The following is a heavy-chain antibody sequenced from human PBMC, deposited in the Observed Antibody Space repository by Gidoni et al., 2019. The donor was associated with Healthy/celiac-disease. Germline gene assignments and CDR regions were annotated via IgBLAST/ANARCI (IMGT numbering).Heavy chain of an antibody. J-gene: IGHJ4*02. CDR1: GFTFSSYA. CDR2: IRGSGGRK. CDR3: AKAAVRFLEWLYYFDY. D-gene: IGHD3-3*01. Sequence: DVPLLESGGVLLQPGGSLRLSFPSSGFTFSSYAMSWVSQAPGKGLEWVSAIRGSGGRKYYAESVKGRLNISRDNYKNTLYLQRNSLRAEDTAVYDCAKAAVRFLEWLYYFDYWGQGTLVTVSS. V-gene: IGHV3-23*01.